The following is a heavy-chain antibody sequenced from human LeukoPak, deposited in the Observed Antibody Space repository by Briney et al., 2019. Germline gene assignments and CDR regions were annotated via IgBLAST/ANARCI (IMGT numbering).Heavy chain of an antibody. CDR1: GFTFSSYA. Sequence: QAGASLRLSCAASGFTFSSYAMSWVRQPPGKGMEWLLAISGSGGSTYYADSVKGRFTISRDNSKNTLYLQMSSLRAEDTAVYYCAKAGHYDSSGPAEYFQHWGQGTLVTVSS. J-gene: IGHJ1*01. CDR3: AKAGHYDSSGPAEYFQH. V-gene: IGHV3-23*01. D-gene: IGHD3-22*01. CDR2: ISGSGGST.